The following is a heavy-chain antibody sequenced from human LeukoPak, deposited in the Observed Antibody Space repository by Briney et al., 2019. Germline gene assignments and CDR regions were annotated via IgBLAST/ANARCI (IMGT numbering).Heavy chain of an antibody. CDR1: GGSISSYY. CDR2: IYYSGST. CDR3: AREDVVPAAVDY. V-gene: IGHV4-59*12. D-gene: IGHD2-2*01. J-gene: IGHJ4*02. Sequence: SETLSLTCTVSGGSISSYYWSWIRQPPGKGLEWIGYIYYSGSTYYNPSLKSRVTISVDTSKNQFSLKLSSVTAADTAVYYCAREDVVPAAVDYWGQGTLVTVSS.